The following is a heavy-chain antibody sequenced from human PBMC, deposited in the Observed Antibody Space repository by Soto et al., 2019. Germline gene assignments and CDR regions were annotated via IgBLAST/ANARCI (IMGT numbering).Heavy chain of an antibody. V-gene: IGHV3-21*01. J-gene: IGHJ6*02. CDR2: ISSSSSYI. CDR1: GFTFSSYS. CDR3: ARSWNYYYYYGMDV. D-gene: IGHD3-3*01. Sequence: PGGSLRLSCAASGFTFSSYSMNWVRQAPGKGLEWVSSISSSSSYIYYADSVKGRFTISRDNAKNSLYLQMNSLRAEDTAVYYCARSWNYYYYYGMDVWGQGTTVTAP.